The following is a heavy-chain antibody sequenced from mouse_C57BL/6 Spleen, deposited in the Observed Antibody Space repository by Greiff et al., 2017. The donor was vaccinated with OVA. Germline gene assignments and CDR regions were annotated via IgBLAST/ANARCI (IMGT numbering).Heavy chain of an antibody. D-gene: IGHD1-1*01. J-gene: IGHJ1*03. CDR3: ARDGDGSSYWYFDV. CDR1: GYTFTSYW. CDR2: INPSNGGT. Sequence: QVQLQQPGPELVKPGASVKLSCKASGYTFTSYWMHWVKQRPGQGLEWIGNINPSNGGTNYNEKFKSKATLTVDKSSSTAYMQLSSLTSEDSAVYFCARDGDGSSYWYFDVGGTGTTVTVSS. V-gene: IGHV1-53*01.